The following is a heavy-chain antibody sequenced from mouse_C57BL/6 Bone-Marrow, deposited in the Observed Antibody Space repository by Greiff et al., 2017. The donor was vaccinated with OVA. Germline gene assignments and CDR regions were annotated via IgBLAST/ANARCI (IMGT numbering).Heavy chain of an antibody. J-gene: IGHJ3*01. CDR2: INPNYGTT. CDR3: ASTRTWFAY. CDR1: GYSFTDYN. Sequence: VQLQQSGPELVKPGASVKISCKASGYSFTDYNMNWVKHRNGTSLEWIGVINPNYGTTSYNQTFKGKATLTVDQSSSTADMQLNSLTSEDSAVYYCASTRTWFAYWGQGTLVTVSA. V-gene: IGHV1-39*01.